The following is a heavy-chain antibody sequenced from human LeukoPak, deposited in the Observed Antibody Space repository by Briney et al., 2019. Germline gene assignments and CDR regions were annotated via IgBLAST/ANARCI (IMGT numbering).Heavy chain of an antibody. V-gene: IGHV3-48*04. CDR2: ISSSGSTI. Sequence: GGSLRLSCAASGFTFSSYSMNWVRQAPGKGLEWVSYISSSGSTIYYADSVKGRFTISRDNAKNSLYLQMNSLRAEDTAVYYCARKKRSSGYYYYYGMDVWGQGTTVTVSS. J-gene: IGHJ6*02. CDR1: GFTFSSYS. CDR3: ARKKRSSGYYYYYGMDV. D-gene: IGHD3-22*01.